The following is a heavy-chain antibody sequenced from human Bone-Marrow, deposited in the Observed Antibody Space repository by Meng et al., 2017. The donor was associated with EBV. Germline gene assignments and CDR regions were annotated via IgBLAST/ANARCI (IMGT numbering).Heavy chain of an antibody. V-gene: IGHV2-5*02. CDR1: GFSPSTSRVG. J-gene: IGHJ4*02. Sequence: KEDVPTLVKPTQTITLTFNLSGFSPSTSRVGVGWIRQPPGKAPEWLALIYWDEDKSYSPPLKSRLTITKDTSKNQVVLRMTNMDPVDTATYYCAHRRVGASFFYYWGQGTLVTVSS. CDR3: AHRRVGASFFYY. CDR2: IYWDEDK. D-gene: IGHD1-26*01.